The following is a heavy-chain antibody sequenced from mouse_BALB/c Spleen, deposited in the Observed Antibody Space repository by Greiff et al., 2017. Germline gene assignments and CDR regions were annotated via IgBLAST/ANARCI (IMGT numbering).Heavy chain of an antibody. CDR1: GFNIKDTY. V-gene: IGHV14-3*02. J-gene: IGHJ2*01. Sequence: EVMLVESGAELVKPGASVKLSCTASGFNIKDTYMHWVKQRPEQGLEWIGRIDPANGNTKYDPKFQGKATITADTSSNTAYLQLSSLTSEDTAVYYCARGGTTVVEDYWGQGTTLTVSS. D-gene: IGHD1-1*01. CDR2: IDPANGNT. CDR3: ARGGTTVVEDY.